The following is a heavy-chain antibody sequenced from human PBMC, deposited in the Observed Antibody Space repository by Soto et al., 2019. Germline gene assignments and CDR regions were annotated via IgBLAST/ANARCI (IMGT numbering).Heavy chain of an antibody. CDR2: ISPYNDDT. V-gene: IGHV1-18*01. Sequence: QAQLVQSGVEVKKPGASVKVSCKASGYTFTSYGINWVRQAPGQGLEWLGWISPYNDDTKYAQKLQGRVTMTTDTSSRTAYMALRSLSSDDTAVYFCARGGYYDSSGSRNYHYYGMEVWGQGTTVTVSS. J-gene: IGHJ6*02. CDR3: ARGGYYDSSGSRNYHYYGMEV. CDR1: GYTFTSYG. D-gene: IGHD3-22*01.